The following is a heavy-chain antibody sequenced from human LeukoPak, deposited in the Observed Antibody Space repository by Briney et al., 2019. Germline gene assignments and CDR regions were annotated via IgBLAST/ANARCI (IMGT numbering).Heavy chain of an antibody. J-gene: IGHJ4*02. CDR3: ARDTPTGHWYFDY. CDR1: GGSFSGYY. D-gene: IGHD1-1*01. CDR2: INHSGST. Sequence: SETLSLTCAVYGGSFSGYYWSWIRQPPGKGLEWIGEINHSGSTNYNPSLKSRVTISVDTSKNQFSLKLSSVTAADTAVYYCARDTPTGHWYFDYWGQGTLVTVSP. V-gene: IGHV4-34*01.